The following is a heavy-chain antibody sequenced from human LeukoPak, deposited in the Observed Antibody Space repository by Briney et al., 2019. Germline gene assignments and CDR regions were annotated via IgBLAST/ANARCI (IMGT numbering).Heavy chain of an antibody. CDR2: ITGDGGTT. CDR3: AKSSRTAVGVYLPLDY. D-gene: IGHD2-8*01. V-gene: IGHV3-43*02. Sequence: GRSLRLSCAASGFTFDDYAMHWVRQAPGKGLEWVSLITGDGGTTYSADSVKGRVTISRDNSRNSLYLELNSLRTEDTALYYCAKSSRTAVGVYLPLDYWGQGTLVTVSS. J-gene: IGHJ4*02. CDR1: GFTFDDYA.